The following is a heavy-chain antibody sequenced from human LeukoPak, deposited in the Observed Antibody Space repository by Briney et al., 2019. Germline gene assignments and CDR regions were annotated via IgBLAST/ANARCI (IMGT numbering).Heavy chain of an antibody. Sequence: GGSLRLSCAASGFPVSSNYMSWVRQAPGKGLEWVSVIYGAGSTYYADSVKGRFTISRDNSKNTLYLQMNSLRAEDTAVYYCATPRSGYSYYFDYWGQGTLVAVSS. V-gene: IGHV3-66*01. D-gene: IGHD3-22*01. J-gene: IGHJ4*02. CDR2: IYGAGST. CDR3: ATPRSGYSYYFDY. CDR1: GFPVSSNY.